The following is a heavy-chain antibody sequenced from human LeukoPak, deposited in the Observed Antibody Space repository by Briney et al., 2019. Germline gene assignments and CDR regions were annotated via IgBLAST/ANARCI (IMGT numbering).Heavy chain of an antibody. CDR2: ISGSGGST. Sequence: GGSLRLSCAAYGFTFSSYAMRWLRQAPGKGLEWVSAISGSGGSTYYADSVKGRFTISRDNSKNTLYLQMNSLRAEDTAVYYCPKAGIVLVPASRTYFDYWGQGTLVTVSS. CDR1: GFTFSSYA. D-gene: IGHD2-2*01. CDR3: PKAGIVLVPASRTYFDY. V-gene: IGHV3-23*01. J-gene: IGHJ4*02.